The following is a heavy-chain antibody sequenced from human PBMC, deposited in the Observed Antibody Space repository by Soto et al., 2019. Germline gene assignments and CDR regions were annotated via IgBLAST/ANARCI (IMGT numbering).Heavy chain of an antibody. CDR2: INHSGST. V-gene: IGHV4-34*01. CDR1: GGSFSGYY. D-gene: IGHD6-6*01. Sequence: SETLSLTCAVYGGSFSGYYWSWIRQPPGKGLEWIGEINHSGSTNYNPSLKSRVTISVDTSKNQFSLKLSSVTAADTAVYYCARASAARRFNWFDPWGQGTLVTVSS. CDR3: ARASAARRFNWFDP. J-gene: IGHJ5*02.